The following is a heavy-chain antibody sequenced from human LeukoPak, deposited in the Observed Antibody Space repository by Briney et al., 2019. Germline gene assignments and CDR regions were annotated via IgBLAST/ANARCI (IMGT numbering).Heavy chain of an antibody. D-gene: IGHD3-10*01. CDR2: INPSGGSI. Sequence: ASVKVSCKASGYTFTGYYMHWVRQAPGQGLEWMGIINPSGGSIRYAQKFQGRVTMARDTSISTAYMELSRLRSDDTAVYYCASSIRARGVLDYWGQGTLVTVSS. V-gene: IGHV1-2*02. CDR1: GYTFTGYY. J-gene: IGHJ4*02. CDR3: ASSIRARGVLDY.